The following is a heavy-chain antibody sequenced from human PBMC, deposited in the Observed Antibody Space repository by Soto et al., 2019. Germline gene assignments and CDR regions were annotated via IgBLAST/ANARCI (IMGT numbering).Heavy chain of an antibody. V-gene: IGHV3-13*05. CDR2: ISAAGDP. CDR1: GFSFRNYD. J-gene: IGHJ6*02. Sequence: EVQLVESGGGLVQPGGSLRLSCEACGFSFRNYDMHWVRQGTGKGLEWVSGISAAGDPDYADSVEGRFTISRENAQNSFFLQMNSLRVGDTAVYYCARTDTDFYGLDVWGQGTTVIVSS. CDR3: ARTDTDFYGLDV.